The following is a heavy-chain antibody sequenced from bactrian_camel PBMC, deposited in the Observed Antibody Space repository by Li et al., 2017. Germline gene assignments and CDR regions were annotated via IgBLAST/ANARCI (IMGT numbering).Heavy chain of an antibody. Sequence: HVQLVESGGGSVQAGGSLRLACAASGYTYSSHCMGWFRQAPGKEREGVAAIDNNGPANYADSVKGRFTVSRDDAGNTLYLQMNTLKTEDTAVYYCATKGPKDGPFTAPEYTYWGQGTQVTVS. V-gene: IGHV3S53*01. D-gene: IGHD1*01. CDR2: IDNNGPA. CDR1: GYTYSSHC. J-gene: IGHJ4*01. CDR3: ATKGPKDGPFTAPEYTY.